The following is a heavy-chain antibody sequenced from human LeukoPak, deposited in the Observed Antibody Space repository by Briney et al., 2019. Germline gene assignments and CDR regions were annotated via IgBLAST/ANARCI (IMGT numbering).Heavy chain of an antibody. CDR1: GGTFSSYA. V-gene: IGHV1-69*13. CDR3: ASAYYDFWSGYWPFDY. Sequence: ASVKVSCKASGGTFSSYAISWVRQAPGQGLEWMVGIIPIFGTANYAQKFQGRVTITADESTSTAYMELSSLRSEDTAVYYCASAYYDFWSGYWPFDYWGQGTLVTVSS. CDR2: IIPIFGTA. J-gene: IGHJ4*02. D-gene: IGHD3-3*01.